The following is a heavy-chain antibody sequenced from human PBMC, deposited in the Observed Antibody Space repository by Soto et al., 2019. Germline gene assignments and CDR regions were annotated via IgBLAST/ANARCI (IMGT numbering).Heavy chain of an antibody. Sequence: SETLSLTCAVSGGSISNRSYYWGWIRQPPGTGLEWIGEINHSGSTNYNPSLKSRVTISVDRSKNQFSLKLSSVTAADTAVYYCARGVTTVTTFDYWGQGTLVTVSS. CDR1: GGSISNRSYY. CDR3: ARGVTTVTTFDY. D-gene: IGHD4-17*01. V-gene: IGHV4-39*07. J-gene: IGHJ4*02. CDR2: INHSGST.